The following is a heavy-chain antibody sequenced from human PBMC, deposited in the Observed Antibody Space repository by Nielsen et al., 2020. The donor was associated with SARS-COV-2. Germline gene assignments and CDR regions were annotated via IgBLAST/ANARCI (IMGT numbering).Heavy chain of an antibody. D-gene: IGHD6-19*01. CDR2: INSDGSST. Sequence: EGSLRLSCAASGFTFSSYWMHWVRQAPGKGLVWVSRINSDGSSTSYADSVKGRFTISRDNAKNTLYLQMNSLRAEDTAVYYCARVSGWYWLDYWGQGTLVTVSS. V-gene: IGHV3-74*01. J-gene: IGHJ4*02. CDR1: GFTFSSYW. CDR3: ARVSGWYWLDY.